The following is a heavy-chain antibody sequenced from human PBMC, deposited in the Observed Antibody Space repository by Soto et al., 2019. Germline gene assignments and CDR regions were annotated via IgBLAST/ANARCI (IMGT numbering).Heavy chain of an antibody. V-gene: IGHV3-21*01. J-gene: IGHJ6*02. CDR2: ISSSSSYI. Sequence: PGGSLRLSCAASGFTFSSYSMNWVRQAPGKGLEWVSSISSSSSYIYYADSVKGRFTISRDNAKNSLYLQMNSLRAEDTAVYYCARLIAAARKYYYYGMDVWGQGTTVTVSS. CDR1: GFTFSSYS. D-gene: IGHD6-13*01. CDR3: ARLIAAARKYYYYGMDV.